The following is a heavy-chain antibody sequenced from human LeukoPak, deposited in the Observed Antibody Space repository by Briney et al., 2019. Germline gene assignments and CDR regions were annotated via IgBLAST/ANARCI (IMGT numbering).Heavy chain of an antibody. Sequence: GGSLRLSCAASGFIFSNYAMSWVRQAPGKGLEWVSGISGSGGSTYYAVSVKGRFTISRDNSKNTLYLQMNSLRAEDTAVYYCAKDLLTNGPPGWFDPWGQGTLVTVSS. CDR1: GFIFSNYA. D-gene: IGHD2-8*01. J-gene: IGHJ5*02. CDR3: AKDLLTNGPPGWFDP. V-gene: IGHV3-23*01. CDR2: ISGSGGST.